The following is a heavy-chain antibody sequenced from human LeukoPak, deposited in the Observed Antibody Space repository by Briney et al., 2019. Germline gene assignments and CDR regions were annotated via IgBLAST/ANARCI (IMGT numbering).Heavy chain of an antibody. CDR3: TTGLRDHRRGDAGD. Sequence: PGGSLRLSCAASGFIVSDNYVGWVRQAPRKGLEGISVIYDDGNTYYADSVKGRFTISRDTTKNTLWLQKNALRVEDTAVYYCTTGLRDHRRGDAGDWGQEIPVTVSS. D-gene: IGHD2-21*02. CDR2: IYDDGNT. V-gene: IGHV3-53*01. CDR1: GFIVSDNY. J-gene: IGHJ4*02.